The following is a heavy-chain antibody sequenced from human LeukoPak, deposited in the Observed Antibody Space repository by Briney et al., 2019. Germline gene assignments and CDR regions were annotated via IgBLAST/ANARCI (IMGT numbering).Heavy chain of an antibody. D-gene: IGHD3-10*01. CDR2: IYSGGST. V-gene: IGHV3-53*01. J-gene: IGHJ4*02. Sequence: PGGSLRLSCAASGFTVSSNYMSWVRQAPGKGLEWVPVIYSGGSTYYADSVKGRFTISRDNSKNTLYLQMNSLRAEDTAVYYCARAGGSGSEPLNYWGQGTLVTVSS. CDR1: GFTVSSNY. CDR3: ARAGGSGSEPLNY.